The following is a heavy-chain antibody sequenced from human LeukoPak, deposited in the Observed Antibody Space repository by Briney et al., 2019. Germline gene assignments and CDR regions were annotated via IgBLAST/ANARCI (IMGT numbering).Heavy chain of an antibody. V-gene: IGHV4-59*08. Sequence: SETLSFTCTVSGGSISTYYWNWIRQPPGKGLEWLGNIYYSGNTNYNPSLKSRVTISVDTSKNQFSLKLTSVTAADTAVYYCARHKFDWLSIDYYYYGMDVWGQGTTVTVSS. CDR3: ARHKFDWLSIDYYYYGMDV. J-gene: IGHJ6*02. CDR2: IYYSGNT. CDR1: GGSISTYY. D-gene: IGHD3-9*01.